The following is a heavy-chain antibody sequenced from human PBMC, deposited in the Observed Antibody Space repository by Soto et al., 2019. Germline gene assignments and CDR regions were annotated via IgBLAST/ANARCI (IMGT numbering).Heavy chain of an antibody. CDR2: IKSRTDGGTT. Sequence: PGGSLRLSCAASGFTFINAWMIWVRQAPGKGLEWVGRIKSRTDGGTTEYSAPVKGRFTISRDDSKSLLYLQMNSLRIEDTAVYYCTTVAYTSWGQGTLVTVSS. CDR1: GFTFINAW. D-gene: IGHD2-2*02. CDR3: TTVAYTS. V-gene: IGHV3-15*01. J-gene: IGHJ5*02.